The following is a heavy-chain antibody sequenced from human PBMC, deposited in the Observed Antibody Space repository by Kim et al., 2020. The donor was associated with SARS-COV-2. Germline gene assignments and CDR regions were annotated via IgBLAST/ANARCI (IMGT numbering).Heavy chain of an antibody. Sequence: GGSLRLSCAASGFTFSSYSMNWVRQAPGKGLEWVSSISSSSSYIYYADSVKGRFTISRDNAKNSLYLQMNSLRAEDTAVYYCARDFNNFGVVSKYYYYGMDVWGQGTTVTVSS. V-gene: IGHV3-21*01. CDR3: ARDFNNFGVVSKYYYYGMDV. CDR1: GFTFSSYS. J-gene: IGHJ6*02. D-gene: IGHD3-3*01. CDR2: ISSSSSYI.